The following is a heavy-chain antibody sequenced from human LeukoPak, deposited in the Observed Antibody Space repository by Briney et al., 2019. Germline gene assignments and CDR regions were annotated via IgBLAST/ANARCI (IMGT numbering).Heavy chain of an antibody. D-gene: IGHD2-2*01. CDR1: GGSISSSSYY. CDR3: ARHLSPVVPAAIT. CDR2: IYYSGST. Sequence: KPSETLSLTCTVSGGSISSSSYYWGWIRQPPGKGLEWIGSIYYSGSTYYNPSLKSRVTISVDTSKNQFSLKLSSVTAADTAVYYCARHLSPVVPAAITWGQGTLVTVSS. V-gene: IGHV4-39*01. J-gene: IGHJ4*02.